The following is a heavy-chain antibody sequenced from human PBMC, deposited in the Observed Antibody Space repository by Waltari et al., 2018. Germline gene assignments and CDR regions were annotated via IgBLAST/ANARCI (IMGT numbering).Heavy chain of an antibody. J-gene: IGHJ3*02. D-gene: IGHD3-16*01. V-gene: IGHV1-2*06. CDR1: GYTFTGYY. CDR2: IDPNSGGT. Sequence: QVQLVQSGAEVKKPGASVRVSCEASGYTFTGYYLPWVRQAPGQGLEWMVRIDPNSGGTNYAQKFQDRVTMTRDTSINTAYMELGRLKSDDTAVYYCAREGEQLGRGAFDIWGQGTMVTVSS. CDR3: AREGEQLGRGAFDI.